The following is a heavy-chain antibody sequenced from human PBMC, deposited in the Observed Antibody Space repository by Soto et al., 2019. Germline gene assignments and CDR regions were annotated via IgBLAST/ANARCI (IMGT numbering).Heavy chain of an antibody. CDR3: ARGSYDRFDY. V-gene: IGHV1-46*01. Sequence: ASVKVSCKASGYTFSNYFMHWVRHAPGQGLEWMGIINPSGGSPNYAQKFQGRVTVTTDTSTGTVYMELSSLRSEETAIYYCARGSYDRFDYWGQGTLVTVSS. CDR1: GYTFSNYF. CDR2: INPSGGSP. D-gene: IGHD3-22*01. J-gene: IGHJ4*02.